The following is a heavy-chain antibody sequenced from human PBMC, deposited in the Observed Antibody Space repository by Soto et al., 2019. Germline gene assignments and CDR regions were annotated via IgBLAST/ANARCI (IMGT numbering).Heavy chain of an antibody. CDR2: MNPNSGNT. CDR1: VYTFTSYD. V-gene: IGHV1-8*01. J-gene: IGHJ4*02. CDR3: ARGGDIYYYFDD. Sequence: QVQLVQAGAEVKKPGASVKVSCKAAVYTFTSYDINWVRQATGQGLEWMGWMNPNSGNTGYAQKFQGRVTMTRNTSIITAYMELSSLRAEDTAVYYCARGGDIYYYFDDWGQGTLVTVSS. D-gene: IGHD3-9*01.